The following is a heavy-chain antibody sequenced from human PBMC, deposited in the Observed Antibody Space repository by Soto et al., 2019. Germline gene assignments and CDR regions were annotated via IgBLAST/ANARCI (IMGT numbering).Heavy chain of an antibody. CDR2: INHSGST. Sequence: QVQLQQWGAGLLKPSETLSLTCAVYGGSFSGYYWSWIRQPPGKGLEWIGEINHSGSTNYNPSLKSRVTISVDPSKNQFSLKLSSVTAADTAVYYCARGVRYCSSTSCYKRDWFDPWGQGTLVTVSS. J-gene: IGHJ5*02. CDR1: GGSFSGYY. CDR3: ARGVRYCSSTSCYKRDWFDP. V-gene: IGHV4-34*01. D-gene: IGHD2-2*02.